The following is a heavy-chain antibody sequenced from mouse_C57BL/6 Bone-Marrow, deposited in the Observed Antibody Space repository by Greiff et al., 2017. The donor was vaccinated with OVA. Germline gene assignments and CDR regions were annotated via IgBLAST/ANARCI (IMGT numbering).Heavy chain of an antibody. CDR1: GFTFSDYG. J-gene: IGHJ4*01. V-gene: IGHV5-15*01. Sequence: VQLQQSGGGLVQPGGSLKLSCAASGFTFSDYGMAWVRQAPRKGPEWVAFISNLAYSIYYADTVTGRFTISRENAKNTLYLEMSSLRSEDTAMYYCARQLRLRGYYAMDYWGQGTSVTVSS. D-gene: IGHD3-2*02. CDR3: ARQLRLRGYYAMDY. CDR2: ISNLAYSI.